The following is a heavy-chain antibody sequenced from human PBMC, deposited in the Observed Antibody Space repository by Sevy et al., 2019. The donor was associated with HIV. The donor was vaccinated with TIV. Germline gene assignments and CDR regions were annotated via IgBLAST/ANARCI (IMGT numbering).Heavy chain of an antibody. CDR2: ISSGSSYK. Sequence: GGSLRLSCEASGFTFRDYSMNWVRQAPGKGLEWVSSISSGSSYKKYGDSVKGRFTISRDNAKHSLYLQLNSLRAEDTAVYYCTRVDYYDTSGSHYWGQGTLVTVSS. D-gene: IGHD3-22*01. V-gene: IGHV3-21*01. CDR3: TRVDYYDTSGSHY. J-gene: IGHJ4*02. CDR1: GFTFRDYS.